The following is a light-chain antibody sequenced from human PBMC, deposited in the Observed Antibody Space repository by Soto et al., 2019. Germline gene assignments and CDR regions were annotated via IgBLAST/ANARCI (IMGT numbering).Light chain of an antibody. Sequence: EIVMTQSPATLSVSPGERATLSCRASQNVNSNLAWYQQKPGQAPRLLIYGASTRDTGVPARFSGSGSGTEFTLTISSLQPEDFAIYYCQQYNNWPLTFGGGTTVEIK. J-gene: IGKJ4*01. CDR2: GAS. V-gene: IGKV3-15*01. CDR1: QNVNSN. CDR3: QQYNNWPLT.